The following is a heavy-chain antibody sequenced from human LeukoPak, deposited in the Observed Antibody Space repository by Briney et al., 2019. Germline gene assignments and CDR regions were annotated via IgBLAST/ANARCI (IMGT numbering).Heavy chain of an antibody. Sequence: GESLKISCKGSGYSFTSYWIGWVRQMPGKGLEWMGIIYPGDSDTRYSPSFQGQVTISADKSISTAYLQWSSLKASDTAMYYCATSLTPGCSSGWYPYYFDYWGQGTLVTVSS. V-gene: IGHV5-51*01. J-gene: IGHJ4*02. CDR2: IYPGDSDT. D-gene: IGHD6-19*01. CDR3: ATSLTPGCSSGWYPYYFDY. CDR1: GYSFTSYW.